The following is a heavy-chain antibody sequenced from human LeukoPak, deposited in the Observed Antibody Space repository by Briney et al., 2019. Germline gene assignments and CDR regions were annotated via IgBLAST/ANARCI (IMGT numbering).Heavy chain of an antibody. CDR3: ARVDSRGYSGYDFGFIDF. CDR1: GFTVSSVS. CDR2: TYSGGNT. D-gene: IGHD5-12*01. J-gene: IGHJ4*02. V-gene: IGHV3-66*01. Sequence: GSLRLSCAASGFTVSSVSMNWVRQAPGKGLEWVSTTYSGGNTKYADSVKGRFTIARDRSKNTLYLQMNSLRVEDTALYYCARVDSRGYSGYDFGFIDFWGQGTQVTVSS.